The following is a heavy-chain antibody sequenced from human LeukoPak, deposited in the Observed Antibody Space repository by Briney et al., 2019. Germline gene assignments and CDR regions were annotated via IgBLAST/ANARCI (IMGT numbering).Heavy chain of an antibody. CDR2: ISSSGSTI. CDR1: GFTFSSYE. J-gene: IGHJ4*02. Sequence: GGSLRLSCAASGFTFSSYEMNWVRQAPGKGLEWVSYISSSGSTIYYADSVKGRFTISRDNSKNTLYLQMNSLRAEDTAVYYCARAKGDSSSEYFDYWGQGTLVTVSS. V-gene: IGHV3-48*03. D-gene: IGHD6-6*01. CDR3: ARAKGDSSSEYFDY.